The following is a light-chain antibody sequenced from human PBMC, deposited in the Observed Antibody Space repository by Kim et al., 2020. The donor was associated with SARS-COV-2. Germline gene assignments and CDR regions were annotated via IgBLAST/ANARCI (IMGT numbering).Light chain of an antibody. Sequence: LSPGKKATLSCRASQGIASNDLAWYQHKPGQAPRLLIYGASTRATGIPDRFSGSGSGTDFTLTISRLELEDFAVYYCQQYDTSTTFGGGTKVESN. CDR3: QQYDTSTT. CDR2: GAS. CDR1: QGIASND. V-gene: IGKV3-20*01. J-gene: IGKJ4*01.